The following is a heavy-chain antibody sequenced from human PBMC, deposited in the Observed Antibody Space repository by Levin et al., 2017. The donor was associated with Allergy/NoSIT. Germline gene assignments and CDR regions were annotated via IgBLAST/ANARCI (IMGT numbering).Heavy chain of an antibody. CDR3: TRVFKADGRYYIDF. J-gene: IGHJ4*02. D-gene: IGHD3-9*01. V-gene: IGHV3-72*01. Sequence: GGSLRLSCAASGFTFSDHHMDWVRQAPGMGLEWVARSKNKDNSYATEYAASVKGRFTISRDESKNSLYLQMNSLKTEDTAMYFCTRVFKADGRYYIDFWGQGTLVTVSS. CDR1: GFTFSDHH. CDR2: SKNKDNSYAT.